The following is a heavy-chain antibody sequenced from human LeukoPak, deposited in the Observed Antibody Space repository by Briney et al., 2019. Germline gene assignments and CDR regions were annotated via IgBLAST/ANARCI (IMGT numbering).Heavy chain of an antibody. D-gene: IGHD4-17*01. CDR2: INHSGNI. CDR3: AMDLDYGGY. Sequence: KSSETLSLXCAVYGGSFSGYYYWNWIRQPPGKGLEWIGEINHSGNINYNPSLKSRVIISVDTSKNQFSLKLSSVTAADTAVYYCAMDLDYGGYWGQGTLVTVSS. CDR1: GGSFSGYY. J-gene: IGHJ4*02. V-gene: IGHV4-34*01.